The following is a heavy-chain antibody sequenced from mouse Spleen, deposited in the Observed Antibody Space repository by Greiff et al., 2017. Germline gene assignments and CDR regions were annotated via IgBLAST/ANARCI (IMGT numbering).Heavy chain of an antibody. V-gene: IGHV1-9*01. Sequence: QVQLQQSGAELMKPGASVKISCKATGYTFSSYWIEWVKQRPGHGLEWIGEILPGSGSTNYNEKFKGKATFTADTSSNTAYMQLSSLTSEDSAVYYCASRGLRRPFAYWGQGTLVTVSA. CDR1: GYTFSSYW. J-gene: IGHJ3*01. CDR2: ILPGSGST. CDR3: ASRGLRRPFAY. D-gene: IGHD2-4*01.